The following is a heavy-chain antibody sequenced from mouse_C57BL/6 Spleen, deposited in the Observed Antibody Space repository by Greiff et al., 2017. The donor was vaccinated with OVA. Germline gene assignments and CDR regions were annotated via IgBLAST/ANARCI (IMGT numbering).Heavy chain of an antibody. Sequence: EVKLVESGGGLVKPGGSLKLSCAASGFTFSSYAMSWVRQTPEKRLEWVATISDGGSYTYYPDNVKGRFTISRDNAKNNLYLQMSHLKSEDTAMYYCAIDRTGDWYFDVWGTGTTVTVSS. CDR3: AIDRTGDWYFDV. CDR1: GFTFSSYA. D-gene: IGHD4-1*01. CDR2: ISDGGSYT. V-gene: IGHV5-4*01. J-gene: IGHJ1*03.